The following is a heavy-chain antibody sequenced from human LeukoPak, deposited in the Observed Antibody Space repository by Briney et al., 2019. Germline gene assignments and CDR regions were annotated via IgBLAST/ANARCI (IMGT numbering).Heavy chain of an antibody. D-gene: IGHD3-10*01. CDR3: ARVRGSGSYYNFDY. V-gene: IGHV4-39*07. CDR1: GGSISSSSYY. Sequence: PPETLSLTCTVSGGSISSSSYYWGWIRQPPGKGLEWIGSIYYSGSTYYNPSLKSRVTISVDKSKNQFSLKLSSVTAADTAVYYCARVRGSGSYYNFDYWGQGTLVTVSS. J-gene: IGHJ4*02. CDR2: IYYSGST.